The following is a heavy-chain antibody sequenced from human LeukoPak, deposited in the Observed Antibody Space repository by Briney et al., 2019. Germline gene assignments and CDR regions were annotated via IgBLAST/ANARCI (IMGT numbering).Heavy chain of an antibody. CDR3: ARGGAFYDILTGHHKIKPEYMDV. CDR1: GFIVSNSY. V-gene: IGHV3-53*01. J-gene: IGHJ6*03. Sequence: GGSLRLSCAASGFIVSNSYMSWVRQAPGKGLEWVSVMYSGGTTHYADSVKGRFTISRENAENSVSLQMNSLRGEDTAVYYCARGGAFYDILTGHHKIKPEYMDVWGKGTTVTVSS. D-gene: IGHD3-9*01. CDR2: MYSGGTT.